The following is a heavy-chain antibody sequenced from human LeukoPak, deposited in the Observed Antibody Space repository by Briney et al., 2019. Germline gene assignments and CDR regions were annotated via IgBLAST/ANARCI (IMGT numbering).Heavy chain of an antibody. CDR2: ISGSGSTT. Sequence: GGSLRLSCAASGFTFSSYAMNWVRQAPGKALEWVSAISGSGSTTYYADSVKGRFTISRDNSKNTLFLQMNSLTAEDTAVYYCARMEWGSYSAFDYWGQGTLVTVSS. V-gene: IGHV3-23*01. CDR3: ARMEWGSYSAFDY. J-gene: IGHJ4*02. CDR1: GFTFSSYA. D-gene: IGHD1-26*01.